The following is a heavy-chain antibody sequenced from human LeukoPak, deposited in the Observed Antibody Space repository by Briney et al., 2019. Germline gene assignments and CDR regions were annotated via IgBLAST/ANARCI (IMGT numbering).Heavy chain of an antibody. CDR3: AKGIAAAGIPNWFDP. V-gene: IGHV3-23*01. J-gene: IGHJ5*02. Sequence: GGSLRLSCAASGFTFSSYAMSWVRQAPGKGLEWVSAISGSGGSTYYADSVKGRFTISRDNSKNTLYLQMNSLRAEDTAVYYCAKGIAAAGIPNWFDPWGQGTLVTVSS. D-gene: IGHD6-13*01. CDR2: ISGSGGST. CDR1: GFTFSSYA.